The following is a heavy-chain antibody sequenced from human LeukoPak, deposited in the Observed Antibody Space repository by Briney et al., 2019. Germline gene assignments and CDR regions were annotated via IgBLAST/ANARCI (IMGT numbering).Heavy chain of an antibody. Sequence: PGRSLRLSCAASGFTFSSYGMHWVRQAPGKGLEWVAVILYDGSNKYYADSVKGRFTISRDNSKNTLYLQMNSLRAEDTAVYYCAKGSVPAAMYYYYGTDVWGQGTTVTVSS. CDR2: ILYDGSNK. D-gene: IGHD2-2*01. CDR1: GFTFSSYG. J-gene: IGHJ6*02. V-gene: IGHV3-30*18. CDR3: AKGSVPAAMYYYYGTDV.